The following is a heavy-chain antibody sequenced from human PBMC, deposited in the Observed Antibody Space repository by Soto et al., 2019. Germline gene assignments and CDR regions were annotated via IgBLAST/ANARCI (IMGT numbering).Heavy chain of an antibody. V-gene: IGHV3-48*01. J-gene: IGHJ4*02. CDR3: LNGDYY. D-gene: IGHD3-16*01. CDR1: GFTLRSYA. Sequence: GRSLRPSSAASGFTLRSYAMSWVRQTPGKGLEWVSSINRDSTVIKYADSVKGRFTISRDNARNSLSLQMNSLRAEDTAVYYCLNGDYYVGPGTLVTVSS. CDR2: INRDSTVI.